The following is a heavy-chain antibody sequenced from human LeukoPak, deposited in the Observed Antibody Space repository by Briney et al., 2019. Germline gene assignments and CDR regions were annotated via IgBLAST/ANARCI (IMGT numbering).Heavy chain of an antibody. CDR1: GYTFTSYY. Sequence: ASVKVSCKASGYTFTSYYMHWVRQAPGQGLEWMGIINPSGGSTSYAQKFQGRVTMTRDTSTSTVYMELSSLRSEDTAVYYCATDFLAELDAFDIWGQGTMVTVSS. J-gene: IGHJ3*02. V-gene: IGHV1-46*01. CDR3: ATDFLAELDAFDI. CDR2: INPSGGST. D-gene: IGHD2/OR15-2a*01.